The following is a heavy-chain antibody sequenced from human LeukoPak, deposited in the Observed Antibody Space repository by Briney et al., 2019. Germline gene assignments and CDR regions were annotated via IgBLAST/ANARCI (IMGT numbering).Heavy chain of an antibody. CDR2: ISGSGSTI. V-gene: IGHV3-48*03. CDR3: ARERVYGSGSDNPPYDS. J-gene: IGHJ4*02. D-gene: IGHD3-10*01. CDR1: GFTFSSYE. Sequence: PGGSLRLSCAASGFTFSSYEMNWVRQAPGKGLEWVSYISGSGSTIDYADSVKDRFTISRDNTKNSLYLQMNSLRAEDTAVYYCARERVYGSGSDNPPYDSWGQGTLVTVSS.